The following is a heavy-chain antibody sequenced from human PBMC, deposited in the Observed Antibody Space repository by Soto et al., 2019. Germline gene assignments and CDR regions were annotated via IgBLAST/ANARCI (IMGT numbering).Heavy chain of an antibody. J-gene: IGHJ4*02. CDR1: DGAISTYDG. CDR2: MFHSGGA. CDR3: ATGNVDSMLEY. V-gene: IGHV4-4*02. Sequence: PSETLSLTCVVSDGAISTYDGWTWVRQPPGKGLEWIGKMFHSGGADYSPSLKSRVTISADSSKNHFSLRLTAVTAADTAVYYCATGNVDSMLEYWGQGALVTVSS. D-gene: IGHD3-3*01.